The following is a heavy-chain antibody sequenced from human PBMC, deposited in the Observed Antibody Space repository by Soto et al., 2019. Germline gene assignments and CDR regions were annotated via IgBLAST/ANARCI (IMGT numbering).Heavy chain of an antibody. J-gene: IGHJ4*02. V-gene: IGHV4-59*01. CDR3: ERGSPWDY. CDR1: VDSISSYY. CDR2: IYYNGNT. Sequence: SETLSLTCTVSVDSISSYYCRWIRQPPGKGLEWMRYIYYNGNTNYTPSLKSRVTISVNTTKNQYSLKLGSVAAANTAVYYCERGSPWDYWGQGTLVTVSS.